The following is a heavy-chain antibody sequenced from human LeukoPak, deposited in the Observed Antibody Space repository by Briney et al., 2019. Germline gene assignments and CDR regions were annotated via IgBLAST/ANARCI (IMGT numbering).Heavy chain of an antibody. D-gene: IGHD6-19*01. V-gene: IGHV4-59*01. CDR2: IFYSAST. CDR1: GGSIDSYY. J-gene: IGHJ4*02. CDR3: ARGRTSGGYPHFDS. Sequence: PSETLSLACIVSGGSIDSYYWTWLRQPPGRGLEWIAYIFYSASTNYNPSLKSRATITVDTSKNQFSLNLGSVTAADMAVYYCARGRTSGGYPHFDSWGQGIQVTVSS.